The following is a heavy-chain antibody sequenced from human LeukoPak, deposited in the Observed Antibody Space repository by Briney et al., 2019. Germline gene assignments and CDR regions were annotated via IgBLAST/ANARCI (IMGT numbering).Heavy chain of an antibody. V-gene: IGHV4-31*03. CDR1: GGSISSGGYY. J-gene: IGHJ6*02. D-gene: IGHD2-8*01. CDR3: ARAVRMGKHGMDA. Sequence: PSETLSLTCTVSGGSISSGGYYWSWIRQHPGKGLEWIGYIYYSGSTYYNPSLKSRVTISVDTSKNQFSLKLSSVTAADTAVYYCARAVRMGKHGMDAWGQGTTVTVSS. CDR2: IYYSGST.